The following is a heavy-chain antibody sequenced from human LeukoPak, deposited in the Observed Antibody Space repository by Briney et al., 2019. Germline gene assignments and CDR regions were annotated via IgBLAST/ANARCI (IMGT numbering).Heavy chain of an antibody. V-gene: IGHV4-4*07. Sequence: SETLSLTCTVSGGSISSYYWGWIRQPAGKGLEWIGRIYTSGSTNYNPSLKSRVTMSVDTSKNQFSLKLSSVTAADTAVYYCAGNYDILTGVDYWGQGTLVTVSS. J-gene: IGHJ4*02. CDR1: GGSISSYY. D-gene: IGHD3-9*01. CDR3: AGNYDILTGVDY. CDR2: IYTSGST.